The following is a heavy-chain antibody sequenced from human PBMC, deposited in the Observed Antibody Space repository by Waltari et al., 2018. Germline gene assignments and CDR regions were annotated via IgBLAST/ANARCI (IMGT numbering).Heavy chain of an antibody. Sequence: QVQLQESGPGLVKPSETLSLTCTVSGGSISSYYWSWIRQPAGKGLEWIGRIYTSGSTNYNPSLKSRVTMSVETSKNQFSLKLSSVTAADTAVYYCARQGRNGHFWSGYSSGFDYWGQGTLVTVSS. CDR2: IYTSGST. J-gene: IGHJ4*02. V-gene: IGHV4-4*07. CDR1: GGSISSYY. CDR3: ARQGRNGHFWSGYSSGFDY. D-gene: IGHD3-3*02.